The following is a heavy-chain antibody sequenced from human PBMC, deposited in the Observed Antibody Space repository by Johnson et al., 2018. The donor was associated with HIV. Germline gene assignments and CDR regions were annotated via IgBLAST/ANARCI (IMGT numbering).Heavy chain of an antibody. CDR1: GFTFSSYG. D-gene: IGHD4-17*01. CDR3: ASGGDYGVKYGAFDI. V-gene: IGHV3-30*19. Sequence: QVQLVESGGGVVQPGGSLRLSCAASGFTFSSYGMHWVRQAPGKGLEWVAVISYDGSNKYYADSVKGRFTISRDNSKNTLHLQMNSLGAEDTAVYYCASGGDYGVKYGAFDIWGQGTMVTVAS. CDR2: ISYDGSNK. J-gene: IGHJ3*02.